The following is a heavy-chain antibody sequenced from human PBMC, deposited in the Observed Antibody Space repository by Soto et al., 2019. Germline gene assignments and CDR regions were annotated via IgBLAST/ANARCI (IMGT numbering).Heavy chain of an antibody. CDR1: GGSISSGGYY. J-gene: IGHJ4*02. CDR3: ARDVAYYDSSGYGAYYFDY. CDR2: IYYSGST. V-gene: IGHV4-31*03. Sequence: QVQLQESGPGLVKPSQTLSLTCTVSGGSISSGGYYWSWIRQHPGKGLEWIGYIYYSGSTYYNPSLMSRVTESVDTSKNQFSLKLSSVAAAVTAVYYCARDVAYYDSSGYGAYYFDYWGQGTLVTVSS. D-gene: IGHD3-22*01.